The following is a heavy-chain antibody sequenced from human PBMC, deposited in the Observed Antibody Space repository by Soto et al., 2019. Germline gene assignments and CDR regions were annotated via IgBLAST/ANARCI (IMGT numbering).Heavy chain of an antibody. J-gene: IGHJ5*02. CDR1: GACISGFY. CDR3: VRAGSNTLHNWFDP. CDR2: IYATGTT. V-gene: IGHV4-4*07. Sequence: SETLSRTCTVSGACISGFYWSWIRKSAGKGLEWIGRIYATGTTDYNPSLKSRVMMSVDTSKKQFSLELRSVTAADTPVYHCVRAGSNTLHNWFDPCGQGISVSVSS.